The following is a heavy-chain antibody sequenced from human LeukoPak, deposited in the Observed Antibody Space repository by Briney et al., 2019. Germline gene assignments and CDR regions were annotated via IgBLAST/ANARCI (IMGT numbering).Heavy chain of an antibody. CDR2: IYYSGST. V-gene: IGHV4-31*03. CDR1: GGSISSGGYY. Sequence: KTSQTLSLTCTVSGGSISSGGYYWSWIRQHPGKGLEWIGYIYYSGSTYYNPSLKSRVTISVDTSKNQFSLKLSSVTAADTAVYYCARDYGDYYDSSGYYFGFDPWGRGTLVTVSS. J-gene: IGHJ5*02. D-gene: IGHD3-22*01. CDR3: ARDYGDYYDSSGYYFGFDP.